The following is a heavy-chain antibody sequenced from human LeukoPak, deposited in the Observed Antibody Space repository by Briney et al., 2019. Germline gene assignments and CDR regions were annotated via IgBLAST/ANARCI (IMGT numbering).Heavy chain of an antibody. CDR1: GFTFSSYA. V-gene: IGHV3-23*01. CDR2: ISGSGGST. D-gene: IGHD3-22*01. Sequence: GGSLRLSCAASGFTFSSYAMSWVRQAPGKGLEWVSTISGSGGSTYYADPVKGRFTISRDNSKNTLYLHMNSLRAEDTAVYYCAKVLRPNTILVVVELDYWGQGTLVTVSS. J-gene: IGHJ4*02. CDR3: AKVLRPNTILVVVELDY.